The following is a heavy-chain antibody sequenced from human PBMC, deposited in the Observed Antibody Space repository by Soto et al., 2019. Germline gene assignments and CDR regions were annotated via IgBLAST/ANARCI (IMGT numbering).Heavy chain of an antibody. J-gene: IGHJ4*02. Sequence: QVQLVQSGAEVKKPGSSVKVSCKASGGTFSSYTISWVRQAPGQGLEWMGRIIPILGIANYAQKFQGRVTITADKSTSTDYMELSSLRSEDTAVYYCAAITMVRGVIICDYWGQGTLVTVSS. V-gene: IGHV1-69*02. CDR2: IIPILGIA. D-gene: IGHD3-10*01. CDR3: AAITMVRGVIICDY. CDR1: GGTFSSYT.